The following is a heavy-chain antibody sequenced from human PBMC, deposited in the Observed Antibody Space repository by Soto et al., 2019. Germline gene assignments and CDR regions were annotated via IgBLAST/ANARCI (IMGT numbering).Heavy chain of an antibody. V-gene: IGHV3-21*01. CDR1: GFTFSSYS. J-gene: IGHJ5*02. Sequence: PGGSLRLSCAASGFTFSSYSMNWVRQAPGKGLEWVSSISSSTGYIYYADSVKGRFTISRDNAKNSLYLQMNSLRAEDTAVYYCARDGSVLVPAASSWFDPWGQGTLVTVSS. CDR3: ARDGSVLVPAASSWFDP. D-gene: IGHD2-2*01. CDR2: ISSSTGYI.